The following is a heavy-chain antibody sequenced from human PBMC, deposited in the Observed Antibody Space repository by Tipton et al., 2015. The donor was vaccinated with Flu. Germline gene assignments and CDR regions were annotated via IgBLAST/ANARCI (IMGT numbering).Heavy chain of an antibody. CDR1: GGSFSDYY. J-gene: IGHJ5*02. D-gene: IGHD1/OR15-1a*01. V-gene: IGHV4-34*01. CDR2: INHSGST. Sequence: LRLSCAVYGGSFSDYYWSWIRQPPGKGLEWIGEINHSGSTNYDPSLKSRVTISVDASKNQFSLKLNSVTAADTAVYYCARRSGTWNNAGFDPWGQGTLVTVSS. CDR3: ARRSGTWNNAGFDP.